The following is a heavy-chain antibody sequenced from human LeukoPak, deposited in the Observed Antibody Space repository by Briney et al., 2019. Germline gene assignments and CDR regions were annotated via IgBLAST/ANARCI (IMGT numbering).Heavy chain of an antibody. CDR1: GFTLSSYG. CDR2: IWCDGSRQ. J-gene: IGHJ5*02. Sequence: GDSLSLSCVASGFTLSSYGMHLVRQAPGKGLEWVAVIWCDGSRQEYADSVKGRFTISRDSSDNTLHLQMNSLRVEDTAFYYCARDGFLFRGSHPPNWLDPWGQGTLVTASS. D-gene: IGHD3-10*01. CDR3: ARDGFLFRGSHPPNWLDP. V-gene: IGHV3-33*01.